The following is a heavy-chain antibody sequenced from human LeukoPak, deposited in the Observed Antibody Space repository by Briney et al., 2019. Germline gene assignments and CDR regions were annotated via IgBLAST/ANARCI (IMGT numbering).Heavy chain of an antibody. CDR1: GRFISRSNG. V-gene: IGHV4-4*02. CDR3: ARVPRSYYYYYYMDV. CDR2: IYHSGST. J-gene: IGHJ6*03. Sequence: PSRPLSLTCAVSGRFISRSNGRSRVRQPPGKGLDGIGKIYHSGSTNYNTSLKSRVNISVDKSKNQFSLKLSSVTAADTAVYYCARVPRSYYYYYYMDVWGKGTTVTVSS.